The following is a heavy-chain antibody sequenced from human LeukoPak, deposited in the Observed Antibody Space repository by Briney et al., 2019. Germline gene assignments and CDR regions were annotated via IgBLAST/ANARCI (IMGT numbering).Heavy chain of an antibody. CDR1: GYTFTSYA. J-gene: IGHJ6*02. CDR3: ARVELDTAMDYYYYGMDV. Sequence: ASVKVSCKASGYTFTSYAMNWVRQAPGQGLEWTGWINTNTGNPTYAQGFTGRFVFSLDTSVSTAYPQISSLKAEDTAVYYCARVELDTAMDYYYYGMDVWGQGTTVTVSS. CDR2: INTNTGNP. D-gene: IGHD5-18*01. V-gene: IGHV7-4-1*02.